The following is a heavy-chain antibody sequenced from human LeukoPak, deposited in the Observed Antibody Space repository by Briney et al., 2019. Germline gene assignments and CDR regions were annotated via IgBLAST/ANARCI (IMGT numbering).Heavy chain of an antibody. D-gene: IGHD2/OR15-2a*01. J-gene: IGHJ4*02. CDR3: ARESEVRGLSFDY. Sequence: GGSLRLSCAASGLTVSNNYMSWVRQAPGKGLEWVSVIYSGGSTYYADSVKGRFTVSRDNSKNTPYLQMNSLRAEDTAVYYCARESEVRGLSFDYWGQGTLVTVSS. CDR2: IYSGGST. CDR1: GLTVSNNY. V-gene: IGHV3-66*01.